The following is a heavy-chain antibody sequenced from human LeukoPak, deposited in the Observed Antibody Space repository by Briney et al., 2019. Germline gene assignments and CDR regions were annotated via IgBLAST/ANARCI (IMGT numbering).Heavy chain of an antibody. V-gene: IGHV4-61*01. CDR1: GGSVSSGSYY. CDR2: MYYSGST. J-gene: IGHJ4*02. CDR3: ARDQDWDLQSLRYFDY. D-gene: IGHD1-26*01. Sequence: PSETLSLTCTVSGGSVSSGSYYWSWIRQPPGKGLEWIGYMYYSGSTNYNPSLESRVTISVDTSKNQFSLKLSSVTAADTAVYYCARDQDWDLQSLRYFDYWGQGTLVTVSS.